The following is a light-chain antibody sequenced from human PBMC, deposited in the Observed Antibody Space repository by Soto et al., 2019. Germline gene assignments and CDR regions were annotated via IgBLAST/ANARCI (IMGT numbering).Light chain of an antibody. Sequence: QSVLTQPPSVTAAPGQKVTISCSRSSYNFGKFYVSWYKHLPGTAPKLLIHNSNKRPSGIPHPFPGSKPGTSATLGITGLQTGDEVDYYCGVWDSRLTTYIFAPGTKVTVL. CDR2: NSN. V-gene: IGLV1-51*01. J-gene: IGLJ1*01. CDR3: GVWDSRLTTYI. CDR1: SYNFGKFY.